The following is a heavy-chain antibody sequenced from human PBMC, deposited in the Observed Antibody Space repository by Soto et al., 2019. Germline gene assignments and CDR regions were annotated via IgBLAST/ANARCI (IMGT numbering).Heavy chain of an antibody. CDR2: ISYDGSNK. CDR3: AKDSDDYVWGSYRYTPAFYYGMDV. V-gene: IGHV3-30*18. D-gene: IGHD3-16*02. Sequence: GGSLRLSCAASGFTFSSYGMHWVRQAPGKGLEWVAVISYDGSNKYYADSVKGRFTISRDNSKNTLYLQMNSLRAEDTAVYYCAKDSDDYVWGSYRYTPAFYYGMDVWGQGTTVTVSS. J-gene: IGHJ6*02. CDR1: GFTFSSYG.